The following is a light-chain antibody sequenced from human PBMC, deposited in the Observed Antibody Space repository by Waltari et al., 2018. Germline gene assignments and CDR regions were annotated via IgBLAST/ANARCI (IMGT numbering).Light chain of an antibody. CDR1: TSDIGGYNY. CDR2: DVN. V-gene: IGLV2-14*03. CDR3: SSYTSSSTFV. J-gene: IGLJ1*01. Sequence: QSALTQPASVSGSPGQSITISCTGTTSDIGGYNYVSWYQHHPGKTPKLIIYDVNQRPSGDSDRFSGSKSGNTASLTISGLQAEDEADYYCSSYTSSSTFVFGTGTKVTVL.